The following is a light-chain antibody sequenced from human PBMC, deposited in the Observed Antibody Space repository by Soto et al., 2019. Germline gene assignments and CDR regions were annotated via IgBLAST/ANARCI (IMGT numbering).Light chain of an antibody. V-gene: IGLV2-11*01. Sequence: QSVLAQPRSVSGSPGHLLTISCTGTSSDVDDYRYVSWYQQYPGKAPKFVIYDXNKRPSGVPDRFSGSNSGNTASLTISGLQAEDEADYYCCSYVTTPEIFGTGTKVTV. J-gene: IGLJ1*01. CDR2: DXN. CDR3: CSYVTTPEI. CDR1: SSDVDDYRY.